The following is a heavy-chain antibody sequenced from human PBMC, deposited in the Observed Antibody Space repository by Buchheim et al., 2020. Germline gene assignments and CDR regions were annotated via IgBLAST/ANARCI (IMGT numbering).Heavy chain of an antibody. CDR1: GFTFTNAW. Sequence: EVQLVESGGGLVKPGGSLRISCAASGFTFTNAWMNWVRQVPGKGLEWVGRIKSRTDGGRIDYDAPVKGRFTVSRDDSINTLYLQMNNLKIEDTAVYYCTTGDYGSSGYLMDKDYWGQGTL. D-gene: IGHD3-22*01. V-gene: IGHV3-15*07. CDR2: IKSRTDGGRI. CDR3: TTGDYGSSGYLMDKDY. J-gene: IGHJ4*02.